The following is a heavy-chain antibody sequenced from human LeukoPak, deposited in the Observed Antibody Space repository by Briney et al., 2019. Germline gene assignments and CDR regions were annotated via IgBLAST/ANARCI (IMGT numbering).Heavy chain of an antibody. CDR2: VDPSGGRT. CDR1: GYTFTSYY. J-gene: IGHJ4*02. V-gene: IGHV1-46*01. Sequence: ASVKVSCKAAGYTFTSYYIHWVRQAPGQGLEWMGIVDPSGGRTTYAQKFQGRLTMTRDASTSTVYMELSSLRSEDTALYYCARPWIRSGRVVGYFDYWGQGTLVTVSS. D-gene: IGHD5-18*01. CDR3: ARPWIRSGRVVGYFDY.